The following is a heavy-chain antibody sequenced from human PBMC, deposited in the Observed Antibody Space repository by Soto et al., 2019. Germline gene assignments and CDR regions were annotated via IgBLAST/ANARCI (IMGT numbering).Heavy chain of an antibody. J-gene: IGHJ4*02. D-gene: IGHD3-10*01. Sequence: ASVKVSCKASGYTFTSYAMHWVRQAPGQRLEWMGWINAGNGNTKYSQEFQGRVTITRDTSASTAYMELSSLRSEDTAVYYCARGTHYGSGSPQGWFDYWGQGTLVTVSS. CDR3: ARGTHYGSGSPQGWFDY. CDR2: INAGNGNT. V-gene: IGHV1-3*01. CDR1: GYTFTSYA.